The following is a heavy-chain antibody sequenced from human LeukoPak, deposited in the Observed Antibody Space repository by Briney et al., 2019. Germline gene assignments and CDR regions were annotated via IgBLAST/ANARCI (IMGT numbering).Heavy chain of an antibody. D-gene: IGHD3-16*01. CDR3: ARDRAGGDAFDI. CDR2: IYYSGST. Sequence: SETLSLTCTVSGGSISSHYWSWIRQPPGKGLEWIGYIYYSGSTTYNPSLKSRVTISVDTSKNQFSLKLSSVTAADTAVYYCARDRAGGDAFDIWGQGTMVTVSS. CDR1: GGSISSHY. V-gene: IGHV4-59*11. J-gene: IGHJ3*02.